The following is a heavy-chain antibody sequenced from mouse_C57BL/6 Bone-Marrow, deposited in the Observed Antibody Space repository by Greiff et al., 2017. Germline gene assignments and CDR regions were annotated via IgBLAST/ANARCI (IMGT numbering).Heavy chain of an antibody. CDR2: ISSGGSYT. J-gene: IGHJ2*01. CDR1: GFTFGSFG. V-gene: IGHV5-6*01. Sequence: EVNVVEPGGDLVKPGGSLKLSCAASGFTFGSFGMSWVRQTPDKRLEGVATISSGGSYTYYPDSVKGRFTISRDNAKNTLYLQMSSLKSEDTAMYYCARWGLLYYFDDWGQGTTLTVSS. D-gene: IGHD2-3*01. CDR3: ARWGLLYYFDD.